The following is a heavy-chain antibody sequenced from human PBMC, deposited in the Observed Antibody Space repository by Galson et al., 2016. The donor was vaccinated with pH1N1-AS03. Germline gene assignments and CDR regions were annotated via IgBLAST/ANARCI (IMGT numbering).Heavy chain of an antibody. D-gene: IGHD1-1*01. V-gene: IGHV4-59*01. Sequence: RQPPGKGLEWIGYIYYSGSTNYNPSLKSRVTISVDTSKNQFSLKLSSVTAADTAVYYCARTGSRGNDPFYYYYYGMDVWGQGTTVTVSS. CDR2: IYYSGST. J-gene: IGHJ6*02. CDR3: ARTGSRGNDPFYYYYYGMDV.